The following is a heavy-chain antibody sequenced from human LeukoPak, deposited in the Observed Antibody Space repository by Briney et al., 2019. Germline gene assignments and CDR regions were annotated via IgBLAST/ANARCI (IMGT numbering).Heavy chain of an antibody. CDR3: ARTKQWLVPLYYYYGMDV. J-gene: IGHJ6*02. Sequence: ASVKVSCKASGYTFTSYDINWVRQATGQGLEWMGWMNPNSGNTGYAQKFQGRVTMTRNTSISTAYMELSSLRSEDTAVYYCARTKQWLVPLYYYYGMDVWGQGTTVTVSS. CDR1: GYTFTSYD. D-gene: IGHD6-19*01. V-gene: IGHV1-8*01. CDR2: MNPNSGNT.